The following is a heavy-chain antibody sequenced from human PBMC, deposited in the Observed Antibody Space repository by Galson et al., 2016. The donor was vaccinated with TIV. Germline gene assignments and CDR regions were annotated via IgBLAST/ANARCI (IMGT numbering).Heavy chain of an antibody. J-gene: IGHJ6*02. CDR3: ATPAYAAKSPYYYGIAV. CDR2: MNPISGDT. D-gene: IGHD3-16*01. Sequence: SVKVSCKASGYTFITYDINWVRQAAGQGLEWMGWMNPISGDTGYAQKFQGRLIMTRTISVSTAYMELSSLKSEDTAVYYCATPAYAAKSPYYYGIAVWGQGPTVTVPS. CDR1: GYTFITYD. V-gene: IGHV1-8*01.